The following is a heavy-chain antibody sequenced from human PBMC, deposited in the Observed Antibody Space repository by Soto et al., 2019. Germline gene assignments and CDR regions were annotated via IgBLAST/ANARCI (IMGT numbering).Heavy chain of an antibody. J-gene: IGHJ4*02. Sequence: GSLRLCCVASVFTLENYDMRWVRQAPGEGLEWVSGISGSGAITYYADSVRRRFTISRHNSKNTLYLQLNSLGAEDTAIFYCAKDRQFRSYYESAGHYNNWGQGTLVTVSS. D-gene: IGHD3-9*01. CDR3: AKDRQFRSYYESAGHYNN. CDR2: ISGSGAIT. V-gene: IGHV3-23*01. CDR1: VFTLENYD.